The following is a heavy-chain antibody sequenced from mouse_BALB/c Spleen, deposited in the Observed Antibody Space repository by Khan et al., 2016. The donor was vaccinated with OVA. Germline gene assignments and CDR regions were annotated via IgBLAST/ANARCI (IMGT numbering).Heavy chain of an antibody. CDR2: ISFGSATI. D-gene: IGHD2-4*01. Sequence: EVELVESGGGLVQPGGSRKLSCAASGFTFSGFGMHWVRQAPEKGLEWVAYISFGSATIYYADTVKGRFTISRDNHKNTLFLQMTSLRSEDTAIYYCSRSLITTWYLDVWGAGTTVTVSS. CDR3: SRSLITTWYLDV. J-gene: IGHJ1*01. CDR1: GFTFSGFG. V-gene: IGHV5-17*02.